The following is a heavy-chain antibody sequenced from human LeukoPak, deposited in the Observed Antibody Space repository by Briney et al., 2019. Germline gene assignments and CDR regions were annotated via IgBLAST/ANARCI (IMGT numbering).Heavy chain of an antibody. V-gene: IGHV3-30-3*01. CDR3: ARDRGFNSFDY. CDR1: GFTFSSYA. Sequence: QPGGSLRLSCAASGFTFSSYAMHWVRQAPGKGLEWVAVISYDGSNKYYADSVKGRLTISRDKSKNTLYLQMNSLRAEDTAVYYCARDRGFNSFDYWSQGTLVTVSS. D-gene: IGHD3-10*01. CDR2: ISYDGSNK. J-gene: IGHJ4*02.